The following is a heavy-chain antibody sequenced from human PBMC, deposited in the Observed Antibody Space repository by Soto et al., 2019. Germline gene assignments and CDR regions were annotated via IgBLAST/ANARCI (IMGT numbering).Heavy chain of an antibody. J-gene: IGHJ4*02. CDR2: IYPGDSDT. V-gene: IGHV5-51*01. CDR3: AKHHGDYDYYFAY. D-gene: IGHD4-17*01. Sequence: GESLKISCKGSGYSFTSYWFGWVRQMPGKGLEWMGIIYPGDSDTRYSPSFQGQVTISADKSISTAYLQWSSLKASDTAMYYCAKHHGDYDYYFAYWGKGTLVTVSS. CDR1: GYSFTSYW.